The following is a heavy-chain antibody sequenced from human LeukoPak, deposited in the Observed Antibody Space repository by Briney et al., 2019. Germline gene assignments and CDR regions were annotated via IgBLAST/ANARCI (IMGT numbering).Heavy chain of an antibody. Sequence: PGGSLRLSCAASGFKFPTYCMSWVRQAPGKGLEWVANIDQDGSEKVYVHSVKGRFTISRDNAKKSLSLQMNSLRDEDTAIYYCARGGVTRLAGRKDNWFDPWGQGALVTFSS. CDR3: ARGGVTRLAGRKDNWFDP. D-gene: IGHD6-19*01. CDR1: GFKFPTYC. J-gene: IGHJ5*02. CDR2: IDQDGSEK. V-gene: IGHV3-7*01.